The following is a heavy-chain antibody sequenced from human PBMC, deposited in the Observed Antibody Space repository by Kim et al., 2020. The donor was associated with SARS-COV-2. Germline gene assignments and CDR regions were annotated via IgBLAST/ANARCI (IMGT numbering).Heavy chain of an antibody. V-gene: IGHV1-46*01. CDR3: ARVRAGATRDLDY. J-gene: IGHJ4*02. D-gene: IGHD1-26*01. CDR2: INPSGGST. CDR1: GYSFTSSH. Sequence: ASVKVSCKASGYSFTSSHIHWVRQAPGQGLEWMGKINPSGGSTTYPQKFQGRVTMTRDTSTSTVYMELSSLRSEDTAVYYCARVRAGATRDLDYWGQGTLVTVSS.